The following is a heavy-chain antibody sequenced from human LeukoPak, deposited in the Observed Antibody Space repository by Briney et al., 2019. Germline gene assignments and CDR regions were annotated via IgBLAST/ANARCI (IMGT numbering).Heavy chain of an antibody. CDR2: IYYSGST. CDR3: ARDRGGYSSSWFDP. D-gene: IGHD6-13*01. V-gene: IGHV4-59*01. CDR1: AGSISSYY. J-gene: IGHJ5*02. Sequence: SETLSLTCTVSAGSISSYYWSWIRQPPGKGLEWIGYIYYSGSTNYNPSLKSRVTISVDTSKNQFSLKLSSVTTADTAVYYCARDRGGYSSSWFDPWDQGTLVTVSS.